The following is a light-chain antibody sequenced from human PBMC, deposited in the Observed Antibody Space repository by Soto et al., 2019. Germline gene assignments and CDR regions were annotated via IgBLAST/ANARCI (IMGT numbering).Light chain of an antibody. J-gene: IGLJ1*01. CDR1: TGPVTSGFY. CDR2: STT. Sequence: QAVVTQEPSLTVSPGGTVTLTCASSTGPVTSGFYPHWVQQKPGQAPRTLSYSTTNKHSCTPARFSGSLLGGKAALTLSGVHHGDEDDSSCLLYYGGSYVFGAGTKVTVL. V-gene: IGLV7-43*01. CDR3: LLYYGGSYV.